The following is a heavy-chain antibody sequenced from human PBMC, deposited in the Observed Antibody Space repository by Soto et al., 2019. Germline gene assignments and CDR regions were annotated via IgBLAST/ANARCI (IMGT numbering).Heavy chain of an antibody. CDR2: IRGSGGNK. CDR1: GFTFSSYG. CDR3: AKARCSTTNCYVPDY. V-gene: IGHV3-33*06. D-gene: IGHD2-2*01. J-gene: IGHJ4*02. Sequence: GGSLRLSCAASGFTFSSYGMHWVRQAPGKGLEWVSVIRGSGGNKYYADSVKGRFTISRDNPKNTLYLQMNSLRAEDTAMYYCAKARCSTTNCYVPDYWGQGTLVTVSS.